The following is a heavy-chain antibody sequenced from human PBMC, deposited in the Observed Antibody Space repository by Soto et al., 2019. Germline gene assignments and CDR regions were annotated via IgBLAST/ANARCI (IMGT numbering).Heavy chain of an antibody. J-gene: IGHJ5*02. CDR2: IWYDGSNK. Sequence: GGSLRLSCAASGFTFSSYGMHWVRQAPGKGLEWVAVIWYDGSNKYYADSVKGRFTISRDNSKNTLYLQMNSLRAEDTAVYYCARDRRIVLMVYAIGNWFDTWGQGTLVTVSS. CDR3: ARDRRIVLMVYAIGNWFDT. CDR1: GFTFSSYG. D-gene: IGHD2-8*01. V-gene: IGHV3-33*01.